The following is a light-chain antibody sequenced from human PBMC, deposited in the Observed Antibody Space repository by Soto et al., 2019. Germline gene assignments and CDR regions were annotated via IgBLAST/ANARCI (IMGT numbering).Light chain of an antibody. CDR3: QQYNNWPRT. Sequence: EIVMTQSPATLSVSPGERATLSCRASQGVSSDLAWYQQKPGQAPRLLMYGASTRATGIPARFSGSGSGTEFTLTISSLQPEDFAVYYCQQYNNWPRTFGQGTKVDIK. CDR2: GAS. CDR1: QGVSSD. J-gene: IGKJ1*01. V-gene: IGKV3-15*01.